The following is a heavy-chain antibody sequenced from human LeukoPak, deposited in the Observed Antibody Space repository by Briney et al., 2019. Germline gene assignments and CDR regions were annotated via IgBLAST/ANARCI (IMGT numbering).Heavy chain of an antibody. CDR3: AKDWDRLGVSYFDY. CDR2: ISGSGGST. Sequence: GGSLRLSCAASGFTFSIYAMSWVRQAPGKGLEWVSAISGSGGSTYYADSVKGRFTISRDNSKNTLYLQMNSLRAEDTAVYYCAKDWDRLGVSYFDYWGQGTLVTVSS. CDR1: GFTFSIYA. V-gene: IGHV3-23*01. D-gene: IGHD2-8*01. J-gene: IGHJ4*02.